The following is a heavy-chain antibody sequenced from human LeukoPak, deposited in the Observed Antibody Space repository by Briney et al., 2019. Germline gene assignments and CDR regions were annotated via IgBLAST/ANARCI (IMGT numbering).Heavy chain of an antibody. J-gene: IGHJ4*02. Sequence: GGSLRLSCAASGFTFSSYAMHWVRQAPGKRLEWVSSIFPSGGEIHYADSVRGRFTISRDNSKSTLSLQMNSLRAEDTAIYYCATYRQVLLPFESWGQGTLVTVSS. V-gene: IGHV3-23*01. CDR2: IFPSGGEI. CDR3: ATYRQVLLPFES. CDR1: GFTFSSYA. D-gene: IGHD2-8*02.